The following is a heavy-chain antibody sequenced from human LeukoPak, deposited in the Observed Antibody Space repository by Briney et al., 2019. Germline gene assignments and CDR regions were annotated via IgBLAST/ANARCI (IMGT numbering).Heavy chain of an antibody. CDR1: GGSISSYY. J-gene: IGHJ5*02. Sequence: SETLSLTCTVSGGSISSYYWSWIRQPPGKGLEWIGYIYYSGSTNYNPSLKSRVTISVDTSKNQFSLKLSSVTAADTAVYYCARVLVKANPHDITIVRGAFDPWGQGTLVTVSS. V-gene: IGHV4-59*01. D-gene: IGHD3-10*01. CDR2: IYYSGST. CDR3: ARVLVKANPHDITIVRGAFDP.